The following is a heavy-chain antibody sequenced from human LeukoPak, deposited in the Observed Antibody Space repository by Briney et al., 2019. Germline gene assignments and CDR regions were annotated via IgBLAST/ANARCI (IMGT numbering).Heavy chain of an antibody. V-gene: IGHV4-31*03. J-gene: IGHJ4*02. CDR3: AREKYSYGFDY. CDR2: IYYSGST. D-gene: IGHD5-18*01. Sequence: SETLSLTCTVSGVSISSGDYYWSWLRQHPGKGLEWIGYIYYSGSTYYNPSLKSRVTISVDTSKNQFSLKLSSVTAADTAVYYCAREKYSYGFDYWGQGTLVTVSS. CDR1: GVSISSGDYY.